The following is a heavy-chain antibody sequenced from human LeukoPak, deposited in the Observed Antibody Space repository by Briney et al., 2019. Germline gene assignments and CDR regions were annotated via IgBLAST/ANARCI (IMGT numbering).Heavy chain of an antibody. D-gene: IGHD3-22*01. V-gene: IGHV1-69*13. CDR1: GGTFNNYT. Sequence: SVKVSCKASGGTFNNYTISWVRQAPGQGLEWMGGIIPIFGTANYAQKFQGRVTITADESTSTAYMELSSLRSEDTAVYYCARDEYYDSSGYGIYFDYWGQGTLVTVSS. CDR2: IIPIFGTA. J-gene: IGHJ4*02. CDR3: ARDEYYDSSGYGIYFDY.